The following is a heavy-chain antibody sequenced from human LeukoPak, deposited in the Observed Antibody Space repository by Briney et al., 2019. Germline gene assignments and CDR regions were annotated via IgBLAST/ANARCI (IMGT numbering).Heavy chain of an antibody. Sequence: ASVKVSCKASGYTFTDSFIHWVRQAPGQGPEWMGRMNANSGVTMYAQTLQDRVTMTRDTSISTAYMELSRLTSDDTAVYYCARGTGTGLDPWGQGTLVTVSS. V-gene: IGHV1-2*06. CDR3: ARGTGTGLDP. CDR2: MNANSGVT. J-gene: IGHJ5*02. D-gene: IGHD1-1*01. CDR1: GYTFTDSF.